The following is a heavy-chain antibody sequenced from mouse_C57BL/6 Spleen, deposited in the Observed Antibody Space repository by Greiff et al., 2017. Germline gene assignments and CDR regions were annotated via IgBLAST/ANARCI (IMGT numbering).Heavy chain of an antibody. V-gene: IGHV1-9*01. Sequence: VQLQESGAELMKPGASVKLSCKATGYTFTGYWIEWVKQRPGHGLEWIGEILPGSGSTNYNDKFKGKATFTADTSSNTAYMQLSSLTTEDSAIYYCALYGSFAYWGQGTLVTVSA. CDR3: ALYGSFAY. D-gene: IGHD1-1*01. J-gene: IGHJ3*01. CDR2: ILPGSGST. CDR1: GYTFTGYW.